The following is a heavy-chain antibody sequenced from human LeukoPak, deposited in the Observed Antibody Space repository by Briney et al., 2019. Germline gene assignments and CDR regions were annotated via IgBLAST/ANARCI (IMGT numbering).Heavy chain of an antibody. J-gene: IGHJ1*01. CDR2: ISSSSSYI. V-gene: IGHV3-21*01. D-gene: IGHD5-24*01. CDR3: ASFAGYNYFQH. Sequence: GGSLRLSCAASGFTSSSYSMNWVRQAPGKGLEWVSSISSSSSYIYYADSVKGRFTISRDNAKNSLYLQMNSLRAEDTALYYCASFAGYNYFQHWGQGTLVTVSS. CDR1: GFTSSSYS.